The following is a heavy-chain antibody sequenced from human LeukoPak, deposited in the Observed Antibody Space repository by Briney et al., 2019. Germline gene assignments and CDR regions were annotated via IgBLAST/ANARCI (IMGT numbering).Heavy chain of an antibody. CDR3: ARDITLNYYDSSGYYYDFDY. J-gene: IGHJ4*02. Sequence: ASVKVSCKASGGTFSSYGISWVRQAPGQGLEWMGWISAYSGNTNYAQKLQGRVTMTTDTSTSTAYMELRSLRSDDTAVYYCARDITLNYYDSSGYYYDFDYWGQGTLVTVSS. V-gene: IGHV1-18*01. CDR2: ISAYSGNT. CDR1: GGTFSSYG. D-gene: IGHD3-22*01.